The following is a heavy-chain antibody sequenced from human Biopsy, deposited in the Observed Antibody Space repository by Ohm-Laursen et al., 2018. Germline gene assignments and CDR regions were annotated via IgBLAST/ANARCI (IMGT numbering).Heavy chain of an antibody. D-gene: IGHD2-8*01. CDR3: ARDGEAKYCKHGVCPSDF. CDR1: GVTLSGYK. Sequence: SLRLSCAASGVTLSGYKMDWVRPAPGKGLEWVSSISASGNHIYYTDSVKGRFTVSRDNGKNSVYLQMNSLRVEDTAVYYCARDGEAKYCKHGVCPSDFWGQGTLVTVSS. CDR2: ISASGNHI. V-gene: IGHV3-21*01. J-gene: IGHJ4*02.